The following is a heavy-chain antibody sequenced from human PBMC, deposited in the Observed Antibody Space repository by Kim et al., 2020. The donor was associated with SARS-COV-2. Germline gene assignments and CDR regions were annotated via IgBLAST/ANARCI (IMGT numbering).Heavy chain of an antibody. Sequence: GGSLRLSCAASGFTFSSYGMHWVRQAPGKGLEWVAVISYDGSNKYYVDSVKGRFTISRDNSKNTLYLQMNSLRAEDTAVYYCAKDTDPDIVVVVAVLRWKYYYGMDVWGQGTTVTVSS. V-gene: IGHV3-30*18. CDR3: AKDTDPDIVVVVAVLRWKYYYGMDV. J-gene: IGHJ6*02. CDR1: GFTFSSYG. D-gene: IGHD2-15*01. CDR2: ISYDGSNK.